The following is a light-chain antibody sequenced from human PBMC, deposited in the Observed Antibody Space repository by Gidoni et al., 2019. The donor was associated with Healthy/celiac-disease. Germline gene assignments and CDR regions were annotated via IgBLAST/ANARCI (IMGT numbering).Light chain of an antibody. Sequence: AIQITQSPSSLSASVGDRVTITCRPSQCIRNDLGWYQQKPGTAPKLLISAAFSLQSGVPSRFSGSGSGTDFTLTIRSLQPEDFETYYCLKDYNYPWTFGQGTKVEIK. CDR1: QCIRND. CDR2: AAF. V-gene: IGKV1-6*01. CDR3: LKDYNYPWT. J-gene: IGKJ1*01.